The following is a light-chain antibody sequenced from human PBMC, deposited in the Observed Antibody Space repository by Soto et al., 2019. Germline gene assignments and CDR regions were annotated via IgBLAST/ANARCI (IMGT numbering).Light chain of an antibody. CDR2: GNS. CDR3: QSYDSSLSGYV. CDR1: TFNIGNNF. V-gene: IGLV1-40*01. J-gene: IGLJ1*01. Sequence: QSVLTQPPSVSAAPGQKVTISCSGSTFNIGNNFVSWYQQLPGTAPKLLIYGNSNRPSGVPDRFSGSKSGTSASLAITGLQAEDEADYYCQSYDSSLSGYVFGTGTKVTV.